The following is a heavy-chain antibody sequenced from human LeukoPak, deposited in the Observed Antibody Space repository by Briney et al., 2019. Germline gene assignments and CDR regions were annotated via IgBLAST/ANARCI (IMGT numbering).Heavy chain of an antibody. CDR3: AKSSHGSP. V-gene: IGHV3-48*03. J-gene: IGHJ5*02. CDR2: ISSSGSTI. D-gene: IGHD3-10*01. Sequence: GGSLRLSCASSGFTFSSYEMNWVRQAPGKGLEWVSYISSSGSTIYYADSVKGRFTISRDNSKNTLYLQMNSLRAEDTAVYYCAKSSHGSPWGQGTLVTVSS. CDR1: GFTFSSYE.